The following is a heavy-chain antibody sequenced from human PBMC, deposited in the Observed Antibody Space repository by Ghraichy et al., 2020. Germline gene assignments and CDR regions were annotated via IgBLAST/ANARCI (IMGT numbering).Heavy chain of an antibody. Sequence: GGSLRLSCAASGFTFSSYAMSWVRQAPGKGLEWVSAISGSGGSTYYADSVKGRFTISRDNSKNTLYLQMNSLRAEDTAVYYCAKDPLLDSSYGYVYWGQGTLVTVSS. CDR2: ISGSGGST. D-gene: IGHD5-18*01. V-gene: IGHV3-23*01. CDR3: AKDPLLDSSYGYVY. CDR1: GFTFSSYA. J-gene: IGHJ4*02.